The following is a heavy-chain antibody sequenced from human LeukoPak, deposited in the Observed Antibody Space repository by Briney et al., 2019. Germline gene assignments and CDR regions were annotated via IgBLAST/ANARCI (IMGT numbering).Heavy chain of an antibody. CDR1: GFTFSSYA. V-gene: IGHV3-30-3*01. J-gene: IGHJ4*02. CDR2: ISYDGSNK. D-gene: IGHD3-22*01. CDR3: ARGPDIVVVPDY. Sequence: GGSLRLSCAASGFTFSSYAMHWVRQAPGKGLEWVAVISYDGSNKYYADSVKGRFTISRDNSKNTLYLQMNSLRAEDTAVYYCARGPDIVVVPDYWGQGTLVTVSS.